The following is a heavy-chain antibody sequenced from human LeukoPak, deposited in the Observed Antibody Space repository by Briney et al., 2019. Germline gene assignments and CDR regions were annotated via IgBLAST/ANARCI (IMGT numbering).Heavy chain of an antibody. CDR1: GFTFSNAW. V-gene: IGHV3-15*01. CDR2: IKSKTDGGTT. D-gene: IGHD1-26*01. Sequence: GGSLRLSCAASGFTFSNAWMSWVRQAPGKGREWVGRIKSKTDGGTTDYAAPVKGRFTISRDDSKNTLYLQMNSLKTEDTAVYYCTTDRDGSYYYYYMDVWGKGTTVTVSS. J-gene: IGHJ6*03. CDR3: TTDRDGSYYYYYMDV.